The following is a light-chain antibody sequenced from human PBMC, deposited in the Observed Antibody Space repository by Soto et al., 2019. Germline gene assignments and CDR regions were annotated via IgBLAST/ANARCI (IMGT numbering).Light chain of an antibody. V-gene: IGLV1-40*01. CDR2: GNS. J-gene: IGLJ3*02. CDR1: SSNIGAGYD. CDR3: RSYDGSLSGWV. Sequence: QSVLTQPPSVSGAPGQRVTISCTGSSSNIGAGYDVHWYQQLPGTAPQLLISGNSNRPSGVPDRFSGSKSGTSASLAITGVQAEDEADYYCRSYDGSLSGWVFGGGTKLTVL.